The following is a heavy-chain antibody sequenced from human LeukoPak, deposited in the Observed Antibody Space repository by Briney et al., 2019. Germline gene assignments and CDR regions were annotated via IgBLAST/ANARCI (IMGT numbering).Heavy chain of an antibody. J-gene: IGHJ3*02. CDR2: ISAYNGNT. CDR3: ATVGVVVVAATLEFDAFDI. D-gene: IGHD2-15*01. CDR1: GYTFTSYG. V-gene: IGHV1-18*01. Sequence: GASVKVSCKASGYTFTSYGISWVRQAPGQGLEWMGWISAYNGNTNFAQKLQGRVTMTEDTSTDTAYMELSSLRSEDTAVYYRATVGVVVVAATLEFDAFDIWGQGTMVTASS.